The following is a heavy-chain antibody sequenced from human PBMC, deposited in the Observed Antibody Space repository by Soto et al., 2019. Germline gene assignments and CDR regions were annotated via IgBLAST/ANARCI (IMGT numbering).Heavy chain of an antibody. J-gene: IGHJ6*02. D-gene: IGHD2-2*01. CDR1: GGSIRSSSY. Sequence: SETLSLTCTVSGGSIRSSSYWGWIRQPPGKGLEWIGSIYSIGSSYYNPSLKGRVTISADTSKNQFSLNLISVTAADTAVYYCRRSSRYSTDVWGQGTTVTVSS. CDR2: IYSIGSS. CDR3: RRSSRYSTDV. V-gene: IGHV4-39*01.